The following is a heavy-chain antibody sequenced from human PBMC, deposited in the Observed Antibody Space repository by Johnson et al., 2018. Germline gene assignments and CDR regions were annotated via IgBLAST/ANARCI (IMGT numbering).Heavy chain of an antibody. CDR3: ARRPNEGAFDI. CDR1: GYRFSSYW. CDR2: IYPGDSDI. J-gene: IGHJ3*02. V-gene: IGHV5-51*04. Sequence: VQLVESGAEVKKPGESLKISCKGSGYRFSSYWIGWVRQMPGKGLEWMAIIYPGDSDIRYSPSFQGQVTISADKPISTAYLQWSSLKASATAMYYCARRPNEGAFDIWGQGTMVNVSS. D-gene: IGHD2-8*01.